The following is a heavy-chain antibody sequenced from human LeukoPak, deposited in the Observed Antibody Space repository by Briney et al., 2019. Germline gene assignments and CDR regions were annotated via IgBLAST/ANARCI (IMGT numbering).Heavy chain of an antibody. Sequence: SETLSLTCTVSGYSISSGYYWGWIRQPPGKGLEWIGSIYYSGSTYYNPSLKSRVTISVDTSKNQFSLKLSSVTAADTAVYYCAREVVVVVAATGDWFDPWGQGTLVTVSS. V-gene: IGHV4-38-2*02. J-gene: IGHJ5*02. CDR1: GYSISSGYY. D-gene: IGHD2-15*01. CDR2: IYYSGST. CDR3: AREVVVVVAATGDWFDP.